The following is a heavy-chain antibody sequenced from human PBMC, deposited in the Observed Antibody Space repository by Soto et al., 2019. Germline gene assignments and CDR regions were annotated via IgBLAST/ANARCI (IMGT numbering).Heavy chain of an antibody. D-gene: IGHD6-6*01. CDR1: GYSFTSYW. J-gene: IGHJ6*02. Sequence: GESLKISCKGSGYSFTSYWISWVRQMPGKGLEWMGRIDPSDSYTNYSPSFQGHVTISADKSISTAYLQWSSLKASDTAMYYCARREITAPYYYGMDVWGQGTTVTSP. CDR3: ARREITAPYYYGMDV. V-gene: IGHV5-10-1*01. CDR2: IDPSDSYT.